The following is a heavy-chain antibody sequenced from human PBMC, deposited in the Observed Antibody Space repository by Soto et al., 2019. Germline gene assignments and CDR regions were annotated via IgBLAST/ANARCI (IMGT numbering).Heavy chain of an antibody. V-gene: IGHV3-30*18. CDR3: EKDGRAGHSSSWYLDY. CDR1: GFTFSSYG. Sequence: VQLVESGGGVVQPGRSLRLSCAASGFTFSSYGMHWVRQAPGKGLEWVAVISYDGSNKYYADSVKGRFTISRDNSKNTLYLQMNSLRAEDTAVYYCEKDGRAGHSSSWYLDYWGQGTLVTDSS. D-gene: IGHD6-13*01. CDR2: ISYDGSNK. J-gene: IGHJ4*02.